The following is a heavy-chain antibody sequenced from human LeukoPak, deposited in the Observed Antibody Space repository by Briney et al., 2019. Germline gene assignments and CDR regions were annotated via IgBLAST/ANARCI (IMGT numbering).Heavy chain of an antibody. D-gene: IGHD6-19*01. CDR1: GFTFSSYA. V-gene: IGHV3-23*01. CDR3: AKTPSRSVAGISGDGYFDY. J-gene: IGHJ4*02. CDR2: ISGSGGST. Sequence: PGGSLRLSCAASGFTFSSYAMSWVRQAPGKGLEWVSAISGSGGSTYYADSVKGRFTISRDNSKNTLYLQMNSLRAEDTAVYYCAKTPSRSVAGISGDGYFDYWGQGTLVTVSS.